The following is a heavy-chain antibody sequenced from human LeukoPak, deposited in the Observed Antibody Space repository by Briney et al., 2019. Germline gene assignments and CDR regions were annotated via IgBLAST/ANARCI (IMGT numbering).Heavy chain of an antibody. CDR3: AKDRGY. V-gene: IGHV3-23*01. Sequence: GGSLRLSCAASGFTFGTYAMTWVRQAPGKGLEWVSAISGGGGSTYYADSVKGRFTISRDNSRDTLYLQMNSLRVEDTAVYYCAKDRGYWGQGTLVTVSS. CDR2: ISGGGGST. CDR1: GFTFGTYA. J-gene: IGHJ4*02.